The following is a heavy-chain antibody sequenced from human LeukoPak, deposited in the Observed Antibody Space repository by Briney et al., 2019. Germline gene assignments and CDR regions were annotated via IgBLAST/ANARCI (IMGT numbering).Heavy chain of an antibody. J-gene: IGHJ5*02. CDR2: ISYSGRP. D-gene: IGHD4/OR15-4a*01. CDR1: GGSITSSPYY. CDR3: ATFEGAT. Sequence: SETLSHTCTVSGGSITSSPYYWAWIRQPPGKGLEWIGSISYSGRPYYTPSLKSRVTISVDPSKNEFSLKMSSVTAADTAVYHCATFEGATWGQGTLVTVSS. V-gene: IGHV4-39*01.